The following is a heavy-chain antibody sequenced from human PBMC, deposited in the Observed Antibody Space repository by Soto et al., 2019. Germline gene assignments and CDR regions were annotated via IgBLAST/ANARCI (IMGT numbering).Heavy chain of an antibody. CDR3: ARLRWETENNWFDP. CDR2: IYHSGST. D-gene: IGHD1-26*01. Sequence: SETLSLTCTVSGDSVSSVDHYWSWIRQPPGKGLEWMGYIYHSGSTHYNPSLNSRLTISIDTSTNRFSLNLTSVTAADTAVYFCARLRWETENNWFDPWGQGALVTVS. CDR1: GDSVSSVDHY. J-gene: IGHJ5*02. V-gene: IGHV4-30-4*01.